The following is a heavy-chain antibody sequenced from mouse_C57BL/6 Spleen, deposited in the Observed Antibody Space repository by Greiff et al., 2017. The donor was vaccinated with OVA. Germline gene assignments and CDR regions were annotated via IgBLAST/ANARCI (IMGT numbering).Heavy chain of an antibody. V-gene: IGHV1-81*01. CDR1: GYTFTSYG. J-gene: IGHJ3*01. Sequence: QVQLQQSGAELARPGASVKLSCKASGYTFTSYGISWVKQRTGQGLEWIGEIYPRSGNPYCNETFKGKATLTADKSSSTAYMELLNLTSEDSAVNFCARGYGSAAWFAYWGQGTLVTVSA. CDR2: IYPRSGNP. D-gene: IGHD1-1*01. CDR3: ARGYGSAAWFAY.